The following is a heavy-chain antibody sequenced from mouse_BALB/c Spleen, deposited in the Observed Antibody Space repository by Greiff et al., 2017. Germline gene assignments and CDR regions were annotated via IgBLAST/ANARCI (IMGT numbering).Heavy chain of an antibody. D-gene: IGHD4-1*01. V-gene: IGHV1-87*01. CDR2: IYPGDGDT. J-gene: IGHJ4*01. CDR1: GYTFTSYW. Sequence: QVQLQQSGAELARPGASVKLSCKASGYTFTSYWMQWVKQRPGQGLEWIGAIYPGDGDTRYTQKFKGKATLTADKSSSTAYMQLSSLASEDSAVYYCARSLGPSMDYWGQGTSVTVSS. CDR3: ARSLGPSMDY.